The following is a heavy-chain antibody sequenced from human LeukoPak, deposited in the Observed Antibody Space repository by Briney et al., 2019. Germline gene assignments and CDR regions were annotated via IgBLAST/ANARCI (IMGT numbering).Heavy chain of an antibody. D-gene: IGHD6-13*01. J-gene: IGHJ6*03. CDR1: GFTFSSYA. V-gene: IGHV3-23*01. CDR3: ARVVAAAVSEEGSYYYYYYMDV. Sequence: GGSLRLSCAASGFTFSSYAMSWVRQAPGKGLEWVSAISGSGGSTYYADSVKGRFTISRDNSKNTLYLQMNSLRAEDTAVYYCARVVAAAVSEEGSYYYYYYMDVWGKGTTVTVSS. CDR2: ISGSGGST.